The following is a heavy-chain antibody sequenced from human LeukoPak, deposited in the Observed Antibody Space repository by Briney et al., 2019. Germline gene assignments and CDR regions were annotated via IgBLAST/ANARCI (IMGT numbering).Heavy chain of an antibody. V-gene: IGHV1-2*02. D-gene: IGHD5-12*01. Sequence: GASVKVSCKASGYTFTGYYMHWVRQAPGQGLEWMGWINPNSGGTNYAQKFQGRVTMTRDTSISTAYMELSRLRSDDTAVYYCARGNGRGYSGYDLAHWGQGTLVTVSS. CDR2: INPNSGGT. CDR3: ARGNGRGYSGYDLAH. CDR1: GYTFTGYY. J-gene: IGHJ4*02.